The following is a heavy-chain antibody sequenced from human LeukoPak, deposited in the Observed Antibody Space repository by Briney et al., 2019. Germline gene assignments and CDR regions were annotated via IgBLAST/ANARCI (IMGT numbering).Heavy chain of an antibody. V-gene: IGHV3-21*06. Sequence: GGSLRLSCAASGFTFSDYSMNWFRQAPGKGLEWVSPMSTSLNYIYYADSVKGRFTISRDDAKNLLYLEMNSLRAEDTAVYYCARSRGPPTYFDYWGQGTLVTVSS. CDR2: MSTSLNYI. D-gene: IGHD6-25*01. CDR1: GFTFSDYS. CDR3: ARSRGPPTYFDY. J-gene: IGHJ4*02.